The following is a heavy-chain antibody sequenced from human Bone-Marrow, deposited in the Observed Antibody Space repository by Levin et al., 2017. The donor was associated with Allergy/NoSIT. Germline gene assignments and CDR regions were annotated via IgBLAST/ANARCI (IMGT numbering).Heavy chain of an antibody. Sequence: ESGPTLVKPTQTLALTCTFSGFSLSTSREGVGWIRQPPGKALEWLALIYWDDDKRYNPSLKSRLTITKDTPKNQVVLSMTNMDPVDTATYYCARRAYSNYGSLNWFDPWGQGALVTVSS. CDR2: IYWDDDK. J-gene: IGHJ5*02. CDR1: GFSLSTSREG. V-gene: IGHV2-5*02. D-gene: IGHD4-11*01. CDR3: ARRAYSNYGSLNWFDP.